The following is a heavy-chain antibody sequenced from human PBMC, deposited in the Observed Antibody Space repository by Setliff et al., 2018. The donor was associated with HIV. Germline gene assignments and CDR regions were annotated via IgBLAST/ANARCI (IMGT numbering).Heavy chain of an antibody. CDR2: FYYSGNT. CDR1: GGSISSSNYY. V-gene: IGHV4-39*01. Sequence: SETLSLTCSVSGGSISSSNYYGGWIRQPPGKGLEWIGSFYYSGNTYYSPSLKSRVTISIDTSKNQFSLKLSSVTAADTAVYYCARQPLYNDYDWRSYYFDYWGQGSLVTVSS. J-gene: IGHJ4*02. D-gene: IGHD5-12*01. CDR3: ARQPLYNDYDWRSYYFDY.